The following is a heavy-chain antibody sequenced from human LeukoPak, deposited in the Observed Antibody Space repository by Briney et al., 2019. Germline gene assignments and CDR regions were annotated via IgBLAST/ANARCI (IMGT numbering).Heavy chain of an antibody. Sequence: GGSLKLSCAASGFTFSSYGMHWVRQAPGKGLEWVAVISYDGSNKYYADSVKGRFTISRDNSKNTLYLQMNSLRAEDTAVYYCAKDSIDYGDYVYYYYGMDVWGQGTTVTVSS. CDR2: ISYDGSNK. J-gene: IGHJ6*02. CDR1: GFTFSSYG. V-gene: IGHV3-30*18. CDR3: AKDSIDYGDYVYYYYGMDV. D-gene: IGHD4-17*01.